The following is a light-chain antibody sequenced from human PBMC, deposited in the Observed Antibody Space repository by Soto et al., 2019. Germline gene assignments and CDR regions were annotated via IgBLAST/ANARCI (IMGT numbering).Light chain of an antibody. J-gene: IGKJ4*01. CDR3: QHLYTYPLS. V-gene: IGKV1-5*01. Sequence: DIQMTQSPSTLSGSVGDRVTITCRASQTISSWLAWYQQKPGKAPNLLIYDASTLHSGVPSRFSGGGSGTDFTLTISSLQPEDFATYYCQHLYTYPLSFGGGTKVDI. CDR2: DAS. CDR1: QTISSW.